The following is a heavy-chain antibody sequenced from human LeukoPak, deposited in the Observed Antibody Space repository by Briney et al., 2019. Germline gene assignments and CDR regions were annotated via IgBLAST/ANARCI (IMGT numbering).Heavy chain of an antibody. D-gene: IGHD3-10*01. CDR2: SYYSGSA. J-gene: IGHJ4*02. CDR3: ASTYYYASGTYHRPFDY. Sequence: SETLSLTCTVSGVSIRSYYWSWIRQPPRKGLEWIGYSYYSGSANYNPSLKSRVTISVDTSKNQFSLKLTSVTAADTAVYYCASTYYYASGTYHRPFDYWGQGTLVTVSS. CDR1: GVSIRSYY. V-gene: IGHV4-59*08.